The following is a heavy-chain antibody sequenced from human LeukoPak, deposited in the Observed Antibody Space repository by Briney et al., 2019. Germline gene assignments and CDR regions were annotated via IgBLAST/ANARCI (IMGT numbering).Heavy chain of an antibody. J-gene: IGHJ5*02. Sequence: SETLSLTCAVCGGSFSGYYWSWIRQPPGKGLEWIGEINHSGSTNYNPSLKSRVTISVDTSKNQFSLKLSSVTAADTAVYYCARGGFSYGDYAYNWFDPWGQGTLVTVSS. CDR2: INHSGST. CDR1: GGSFSGYY. D-gene: IGHD4-17*01. CDR3: ARGGFSYGDYAYNWFDP. V-gene: IGHV4-34*01.